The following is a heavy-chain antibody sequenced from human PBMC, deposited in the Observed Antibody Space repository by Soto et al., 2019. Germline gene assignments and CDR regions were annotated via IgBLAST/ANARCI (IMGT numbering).Heavy chain of an antibody. CDR1: GFSLSTGGVG. V-gene: IGHV2-5*01. CDR2: IYWNDDK. CDR3: AHSQGYSSSWFPTYYFDY. D-gene: IGHD6-13*01. Sequence: QITLKESGPTLVKPTQTLTLTCTFSGFSLSTGGVGVGWIRQPPGKALEWLALIYWNDDKRYSPSLKSRLTITKDTSKNQVVLTMTNMDPVDTATYYCAHSQGYSSSWFPTYYFDYWGQGTLVTVSS. J-gene: IGHJ4*02.